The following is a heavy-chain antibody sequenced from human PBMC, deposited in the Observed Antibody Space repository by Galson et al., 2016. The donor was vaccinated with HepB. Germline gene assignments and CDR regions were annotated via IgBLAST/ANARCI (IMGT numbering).Heavy chain of an antibody. CDR2: ISYDGRSK. CDR1: GFNFSHYA. J-gene: IGHJ4*02. D-gene: IGHD3-16*01. CDR3: ARVGFGRSYGQGFDY. V-gene: IGHV3-30*04. Sequence: SLRLSCAASGFNFSHYAMHWVRQAPGKGLEWVAVISYDGRSKYYADSVKGRFTISRDDSKNTLYLQMDSLRPEDTAVYYCARVGFGRSYGQGFDYWGQGTLVTVSS.